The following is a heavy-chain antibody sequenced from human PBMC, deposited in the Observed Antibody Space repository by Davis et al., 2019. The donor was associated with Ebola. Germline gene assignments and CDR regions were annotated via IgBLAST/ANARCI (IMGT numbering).Heavy chain of an antibody. CDR3: ARDGYDFWSAYYYYGMDV. D-gene: IGHD3-3*01. Sequence: PGGSLRLSCAASGFTFSSYSMNWVRQAPGKGLEWVSSISSSSSYIYYADSVKGRFTISRDNAENSLYLQMNSLRAEDTAVYYCARDGYDFWSAYYYYGMDVWGQGTTVTVSS. CDR2: ISSSSSYI. J-gene: IGHJ6*02. CDR1: GFTFSSYS. V-gene: IGHV3-21*01.